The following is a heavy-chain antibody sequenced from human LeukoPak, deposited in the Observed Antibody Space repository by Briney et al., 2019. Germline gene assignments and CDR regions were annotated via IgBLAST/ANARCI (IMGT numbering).Heavy chain of an antibody. CDR3: AREPGVGATHFDY. J-gene: IGHJ4*02. CDR1: GFTFSSYG. V-gene: IGHV3-33*01. D-gene: IGHD1-26*01. Sequence: GGSLRLSCAASGFTFSSYGMHWVHQAPGKGLEWVAVIWYDGSNKYCADSVKGRFTISRDNSKNTLYLQVNSLRAEDTAVYYCAREPGVGATHFDYWGQGTLVTVSS. CDR2: IWYDGSNK.